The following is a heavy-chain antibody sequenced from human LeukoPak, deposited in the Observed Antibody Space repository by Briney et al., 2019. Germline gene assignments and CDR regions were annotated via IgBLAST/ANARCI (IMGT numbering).Heavy chain of an antibody. V-gene: IGHV1-69*13. Sequence: SVKGSCKASGGTFSSYAISWVRQAPGQGLEWMGGIIPIFGTANYAQKFQGRVTITADESTSTAYMELSSLRSEDTAVYYCARDLLDIVVDPNHNWFDPWGQGTLVTVSS. J-gene: IGHJ5*02. CDR2: IIPIFGTA. CDR3: ARDLLDIVVDPNHNWFDP. D-gene: IGHD2-15*01. CDR1: GGTFSSYA.